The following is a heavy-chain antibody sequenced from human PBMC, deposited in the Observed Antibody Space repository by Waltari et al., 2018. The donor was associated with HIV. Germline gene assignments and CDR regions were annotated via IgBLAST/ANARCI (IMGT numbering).Heavy chain of an antibody. D-gene: IGHD4-17*01. CDR2: INPNSCGT. CDR3: ARALGTVATGGY. V-gene: IGHV1-2*02. J-gene: IGHJ4*02. CDR1: GYTFTGYY. Sequence: QVQLVQSGAEVKKPGASVKVSCKASGYTFTGYYMHWVRQAPGQGLEWMGWINPNSCGTNYAQKFQGRVTMTRDTAISTAYMELSRLRSDDTAVYYCARALGTVATGGYWGQGTLVTVSS.